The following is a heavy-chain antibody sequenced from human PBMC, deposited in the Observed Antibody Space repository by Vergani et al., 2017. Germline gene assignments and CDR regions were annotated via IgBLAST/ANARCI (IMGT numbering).Heavy chain of an antibody. CDR3: ARGLDWGMDY. D-gene: IGHD3/OR15-3a*01. V-gene: IGHV4-34*01. CDR2: INHSGST. Sequence: QVQLQQWGAGLLKPSETLSLTCAVYGGSFSGYYWSWIRQPPGKGLEWIGEINHSGSTNYNPSLKSRVTISVDTSKNQFSLKLSSVTAADTAVYYCARGLDWGMDYWGQGTLVTVSS. CDR1: GGSFSGYY. J-gene: IGHJ4*02.